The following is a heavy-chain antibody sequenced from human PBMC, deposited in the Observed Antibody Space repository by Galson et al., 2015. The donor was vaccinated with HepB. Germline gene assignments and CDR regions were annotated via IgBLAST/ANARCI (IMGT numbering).Heavy chain of an antibody. CDR3: ASLGAQTLIGVDY. V-gene: IGHV3-48*02. D-gene: IGHD3-10*01. CDR2: ISSSSSTI. J-gene: IGHJ4*02. CDR1: GFTFSSYS. Sequence: SLRLSCAASGFTFSSYSMNWVRQAPGKGLEWVSYISSSSSTIYYADSVKGRFTISRDNAKNSLYLQMNSLRDEDTAVYYCASLGAQTLIGVDYWGQGTLVTVSS.